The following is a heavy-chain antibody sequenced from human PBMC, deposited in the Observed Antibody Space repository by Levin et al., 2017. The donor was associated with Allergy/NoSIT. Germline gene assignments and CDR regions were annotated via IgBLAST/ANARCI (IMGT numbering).Heavy chain of an antibody. Sequence: GGSLRLSCAASGFTFSTYAMNWVRQAPGKGLEWVSSISPTSIYTFYADSVKGRFTISRDNAKNSLYLQMNSLRDEDTALYPCVRDRTGESGSGSPWGQGTLVTVSS. CDR2: ISPTSIYT. CDR3: VRDRTGESGSGSP. J-gene: IGHJ5*02. CDR1: GFTFSTYA. D-gene: IGHD1-26*01. V-gene: IGHV3-21*01.